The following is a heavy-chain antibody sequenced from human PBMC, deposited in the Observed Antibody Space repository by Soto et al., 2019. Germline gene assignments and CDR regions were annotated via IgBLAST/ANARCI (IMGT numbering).Heavy chain of an antibody. CDR3: ARGVDYGDYFVY. Sequence: SETLSLTCTVSGGSNSSYYWSWIRQPPGKGLEWIGYIYYSGSTNYNPSLKSRVTISVDTSKNQFSLKLSSVTAADTAVYYCARGVDYGDYFVYWGQGTLVTVSS. CDR1: GGSNSSYY. V-gene: IGHV4-59*01. J-gene: IGHJ4*02. D-gene: IGHD4-17*01. CDR2: IYYSGST.